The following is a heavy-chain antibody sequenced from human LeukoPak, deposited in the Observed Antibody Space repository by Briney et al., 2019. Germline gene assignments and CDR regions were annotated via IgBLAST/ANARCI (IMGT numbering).Heavy chain of an antibody. D-gene: IGHD3-3*01. J-gene: IGHJ4*02. Sequence: GRSLRLSCTASGFSFSSFGMHWVRQAPGKGLEWVASLCYNGIDKYYADSVKGRFTISRDNSKNTLYLQMDSLRAEDTAMFYCARARNNYDESGYSALDHRGQGTLVTVSS. V-gene: IGHV3-33*01. CDR2: LCYNGIDK. CDR1: GFSFSSFG. CDR3: ARARNNYDESGYSALDH.